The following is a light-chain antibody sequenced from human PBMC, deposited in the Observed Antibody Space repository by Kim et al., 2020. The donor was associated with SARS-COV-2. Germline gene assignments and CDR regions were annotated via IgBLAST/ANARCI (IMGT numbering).Light chain of an antibody. CDR2: GKN. Sequence: SSELTQDPAVSVALGQTVRITCKGDSLRSYYASWYQQKPGQAPVLVIYGKNNRPSGIPDRFSGSSSGNTASLTITGAQAEDEADYYCNSRDSSGNQVFGGGTKLTVL. CDR3: NSRDSSGNQV. CDR1: SLRSYY. V-gene: IGLV3-19*01. J-gene: IGLJ3*02.